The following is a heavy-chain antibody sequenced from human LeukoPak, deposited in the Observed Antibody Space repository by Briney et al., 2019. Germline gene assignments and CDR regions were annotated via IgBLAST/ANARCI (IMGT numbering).Heavy chain of an antibody. CDR3: AKDSGDYVGSFDY. CDR1: GFTFSSYA. CDR2: ISGSGGST. D-gene: IGHD4-17*01. J-gene: IGHJ4*02. Sequence: GGSLRLSCAASGFTFSSYAMSWVRQAPGKGLESVSAISGSGGSTYYADSVKGRFTISRDNSKNTLYLQMNSLRAEDTAVYYCAKDSGDYVGSFDYWGQGTLVTVSS. V-gene: IGHV3-23*01.